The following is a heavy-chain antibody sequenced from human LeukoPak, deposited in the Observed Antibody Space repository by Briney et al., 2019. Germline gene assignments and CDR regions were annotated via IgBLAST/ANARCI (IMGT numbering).Heavy chain of an antibody. V-gene: IGHV4-30-4*02. CDR1: GGSISSGDYY. J-gene: IGHJ4*02. CDR3: ARETTLMGYSSGLGFNY. CDR2: IYYSGST. Sequence: PSETLSLTCTVSGGSISSGDYYWSWIRQPPGKGLEWIGYIYYSGSTYYNPSLKSRVTISVDTSKNHFSLNLSSVTTADTAVYYCARETTLMGYSSGLGFNYWGQGALVTVSS. D-gene: IGHD6-19*01.